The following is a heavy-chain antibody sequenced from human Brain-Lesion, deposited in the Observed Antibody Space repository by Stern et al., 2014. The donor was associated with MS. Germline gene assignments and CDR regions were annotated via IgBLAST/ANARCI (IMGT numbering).Heavy chain of an antibody. CDR2: FDPEDGET. V-gene: IGHV1-24*01. J-gene: IGHJ4*02. CDR3: ATLSPGAGGNYYRHFDY. D-gene: IGHD1-26*01. CDR1: GYTLNELS. Sequence: VQLEESGAEVKKPGASVKVSCKVSGYTLNELSMHWVRQAPRKGLEWMGGFDPEDGETIYAQKFQGRVTMTEDTSTDTAYMELSSLRSEDTAVYYCATLSPGAGGNYYRHFDYWGQGTLVTVSS.